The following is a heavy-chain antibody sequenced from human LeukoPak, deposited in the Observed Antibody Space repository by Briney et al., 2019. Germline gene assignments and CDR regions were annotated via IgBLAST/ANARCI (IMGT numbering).Heavy chain of an antibody. CDR3: AKESYDYGDYGIDY. Sequence: PGGSLRLSCAASGFTFTSYAMHWVRQAPGKGLEWVAVISYDGNNKYYADSVKGRFTISRDDSKNTLYLQMSSLRAEDTAVYYCAKESYDYGDYGIDYWGQGTLVTVSS. CDR2: ISYDGNNK. D-gene: IGHD4-17*01. J-gene: IGHJ4*02. CDR1: GFTFTSYA. V-gene: IGHV3-30*04.